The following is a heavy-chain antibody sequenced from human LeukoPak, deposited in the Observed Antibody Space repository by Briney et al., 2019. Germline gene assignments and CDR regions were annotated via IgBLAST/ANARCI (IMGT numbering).Heavy chain of an antibody. CDR1: GFTFSSYD. V-gene: IGHV3-23*01. J-gene: IGHJ4*02. D-gene: IGHD1-1*01. CDR3: AKYRYWKALYGQGYYFDY. CDR2: ISGSGGST. Sequence: GGSLRLSCAASGFTFSSYDMSWVRQAPGKGLEWVSAISGSGGSTYYADSVKGRFTISRDNSKNTLYLQMNSLRAEDTAVYYYAKYRYWKALYGQGYYFDYWGQGTLVTVSS.